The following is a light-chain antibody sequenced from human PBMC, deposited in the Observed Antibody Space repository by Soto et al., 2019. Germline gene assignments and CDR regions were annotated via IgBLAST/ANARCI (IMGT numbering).Light chain of an antibody. CDR3: HQRQSWPRT. CDR1: QTVNSR. CDR2: HTS. Sequence: EIVLTQSPGTLSLSPGERATLSCRASQTVNSRLAWYQHKPGQAPRLLIYHTSSRATGIPARFSGSGSGTDFTLTISSLEPEDFAVYYCHQRQSWPRTFGQGTKVDIK. J-gene: IGKJ1*01. V-gene: IGKV3-11*01.